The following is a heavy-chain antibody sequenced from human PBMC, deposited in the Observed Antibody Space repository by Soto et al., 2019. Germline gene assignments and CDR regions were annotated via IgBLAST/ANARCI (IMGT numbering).Heavy chain of an antibody. CDR3: AKDDVSGDGLWLVSD. D-gene: IGHD2-21*02. CDR2: ITGNGLTI. Sequence: GGSLRLSCEASGFTFSKYAMIWVRQAPGKGQEWVSGITGNGLTIEHSASVKGRFTISRDNSKNTVYLQMNSLRAEDTAIYYCAKDDVSGDGLWLVSDWGQGTPVTVSS. CDR1: GFTFSKYA. V-gene: IGHV3-23*01. J-gene: IGHJ4*02.